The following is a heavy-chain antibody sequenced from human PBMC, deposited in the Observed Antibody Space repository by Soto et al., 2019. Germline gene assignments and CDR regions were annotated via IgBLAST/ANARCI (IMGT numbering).Heavy chain of an antibody. CDR3: AREEEQRVTTSWYFDL. J-gene: IGHJ2*01. CDR1: GGSISSYY. V-gene: IGHV4-4*07. Sequence: QVQLQESGPGLVKPSETLSLTCTVSGGSISSYYWSWIRQPAGKGLEWIGRIYTSGSTNYNPSLKSRVTMSVDTSKSQFTLKLSSVTAADTAVYYCAREEEQRVTTSWYFDLWGRGTLVTVSS. D-gene: IGHD4-17*01. CDR2: IYTSGST.